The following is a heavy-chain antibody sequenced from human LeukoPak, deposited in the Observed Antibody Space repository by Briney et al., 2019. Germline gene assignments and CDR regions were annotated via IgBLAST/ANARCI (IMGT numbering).Heavy chain of an antibody. V-gene: IGHV3-15*01. CDR2: IKSKTDGGTT. CDR1: GFTFSNAW. CDR3: TTDHEFLTGYYILSY. D-gene: IGHD3-9*01. J-gene: IGHJ4*02. Sequence: PGGSLRLSCAASGFTFSNAWMSWVRQAPGKGLEWVGRIKSKTDGGTTDYAAPVKGRLTISRDDSKNTLYLQMNSLKTEDTAVYYCTTDHEFLTGYYILSYWGQGTLVTVSS.